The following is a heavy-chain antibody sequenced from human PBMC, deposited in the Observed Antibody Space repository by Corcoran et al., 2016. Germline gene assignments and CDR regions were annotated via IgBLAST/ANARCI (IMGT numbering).Heavy chain of an antibody. D-gene: IGHD3-22*01. Sequence: EVQLVESGGGLVQPGGSLRLSCAVSGFSFSSYWMNWVRQAPGKGLEWVANIKQDGSDKYYADSVKGRLTISKDNAKNSLYLQMNSLRAADPAVYYGARELVVAPFHYYGMDVCGQGTTVTVSS. J-gene: IGHJ6*02. CDR2: IKQDGSDK. CDR1: GFSFSSYW. V-gene: IGHV3-7*03. CDR3: ARELVVAPFHYYGMDV.